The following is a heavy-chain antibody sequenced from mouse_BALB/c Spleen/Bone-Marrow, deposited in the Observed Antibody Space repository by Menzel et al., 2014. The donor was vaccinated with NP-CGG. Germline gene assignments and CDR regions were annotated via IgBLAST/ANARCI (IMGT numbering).Heavy chain of an antibody. V-gene: IGHV1S81*02. Sequence: QVQLQQSGAELVKPGASVKLSCKASGYTFTSYWMHWVKQRPGQGLEWIGEINPSNGRTNYNEKFKSKATLTVDKSSSTAYMQRSSLTSEDSAVYYCARWGITLAYWGQGTLVTVSA. CDR2: INPSNGRT. D-gene: IGHD2-4*01. J-gene: IGHJ3*01. CDR1: GYTFTSYW. CDR3: ARWGITLAY.